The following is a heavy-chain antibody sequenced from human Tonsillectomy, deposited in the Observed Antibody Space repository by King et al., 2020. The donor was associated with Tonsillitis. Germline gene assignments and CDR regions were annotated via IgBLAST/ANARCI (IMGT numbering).Heavy chain of an antibody. CDR2: IYYSGST. D-gene: IGHD2-15*01. CDR1: GGSISSSSYY. J-gene: IGHJ6*03. Sequence: QLQESGPGLVKPSETLSLTCTVSGGSISSSSYYWGWIRQPPGKGLEWIGSIYYSGSTYYNPSLKSRVTISVDTSKNQFSLKLSSVTAADTAVYYCARLGYCSGGSCRNYYYYYMDVWGKGTTVTVSS. V-gene: IGHV4-39*01. CDR3: ARLGYCSGGSCRNYYYYYMDV.